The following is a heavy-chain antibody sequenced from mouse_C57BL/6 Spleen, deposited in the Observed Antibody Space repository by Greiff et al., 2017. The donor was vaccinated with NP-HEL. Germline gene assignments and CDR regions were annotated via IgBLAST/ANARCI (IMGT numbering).Heavy chain of an antibody. D-gene: IGHD2-9*01. V-gene: IGHV8-8*01. Sequence: QVTLKVSGPGILQPSQTLSLTCSFSGFSLSTFGMGVGWIRQPSGKGLECLAHIWWDDDKYYNPALKSRPTISKDTSKSQVFLKIANVDTAGTATYYCARVARPTMVTATAYFDYWGQGTTLTVSS. CDR1: GFSLSTFGMG. CDR2: IWWDDDK. CDR3: ARVARPTMVTATAYFDY. J-gene: IGHJ2*01.